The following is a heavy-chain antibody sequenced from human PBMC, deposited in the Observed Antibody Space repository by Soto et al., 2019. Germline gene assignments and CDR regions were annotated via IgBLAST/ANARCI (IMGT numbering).Heavy chain of an antibody. J-gene: IGHJ6*02. V-gene: IGHV3-30-3*01. D-gene: IGHD5-18*01. CDR2: ISYDGSNK. CDR3: ARARFYTAMGGYYYYYGMDV. CDR1: GFTFSSYA. Sequence: QVPLVESGGGVVQPGRSLRLSCAASGFTFSSYAMHWVRQAPGKGLEWVAVISYDGSNKYYADSVKGRFTISRDNSKNTLYLQMNSLRAEDTAVYYCARARFYTAMGGYYYYYGMDVWGQGTTVTVSS.